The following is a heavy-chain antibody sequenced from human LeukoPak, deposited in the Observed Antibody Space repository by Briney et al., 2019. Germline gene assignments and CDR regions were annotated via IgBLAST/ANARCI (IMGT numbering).Heavy chain of an antibody. CDR2: INPNSGDT. D-gene: IGHD6-13*01. CDR3: ARAGSWSFDY. CDR1: GYTFSDYY. Sequence: GASVKVSCKTSGYTFSDYYIHWIRQAPGQGLEWVGWINPNSGDTNYAQKLQGRVTMTTDTSTSTAYMELRSLRSDDTAVYYCARAGSWSFDYWGQGALVTVSS. J-gene: IGHJ4*02. V-gene: IGHV1-2*02.